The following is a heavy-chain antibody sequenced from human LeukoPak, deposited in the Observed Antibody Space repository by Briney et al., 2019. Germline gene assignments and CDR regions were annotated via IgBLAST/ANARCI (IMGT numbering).Heavy chain of an antibody. CDR3: ERLSVVSPHRYFDL. Sequence: PSETLSLTCTVSGGSISSYYWSWIRQPAGKGLEWIGRIYTSGSTNYNPSLKSRVTISLDTPKNQFSLNPYSVTAADTAMYYCERLSVVSPHRYFDLWGRGTLVTVSS. D-gene: IGHD4-23*01. CDR2: IYTSGST. V-gene: IGHV4-4*07. CDR1: GGSISSYY. J-gene: IGHJ2*01.